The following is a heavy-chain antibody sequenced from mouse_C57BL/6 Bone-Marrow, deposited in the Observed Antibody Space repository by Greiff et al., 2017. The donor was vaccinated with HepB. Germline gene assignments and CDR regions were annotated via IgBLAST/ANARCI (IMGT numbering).Heavy chain of an antibody. V-gene: IGHV1-61*01. D-gene: IGHD1-1*01. CDR1: GYTFTSYW. Sequence: QVQLQQPGAELVRPGSSVKLSCKASGYTFTSYWIDWVKQRPGQGLEWIGNIYPSDSETHYNQKFKDKATLTVDKSSSTAYMQLSSLTSEDSAVYYCARNPLYYGSSYNYAMDYWGQGTSVTVSS. J-gene: IGHJ4*01. CDR3: ARNPLYYGSSYNYAMDY. CDR2: IYPSDSET.